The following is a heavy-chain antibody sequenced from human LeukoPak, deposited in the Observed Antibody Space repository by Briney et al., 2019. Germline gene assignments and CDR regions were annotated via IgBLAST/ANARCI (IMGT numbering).Heavy chain of an antibody. CDR2: ISAYNGNT. V-gene: IGHV1-18*01. CDR1: GYTFTSYG. J-gene: IGHJ4*02. CDR3: ARDMLYCSSTSCPDGVDY. D-gene: IGHD2-2*01. Sequence: ASVKVSCKASGYTFTSYGISWVRQAPGQGLEWMGWISAYNGNTNYAQKLQGRVTMTTDTSTSTAYMELRSLRSDDTAVYYCARDMLYCSSTSCPDGVDYWGQGTLVTVSS.